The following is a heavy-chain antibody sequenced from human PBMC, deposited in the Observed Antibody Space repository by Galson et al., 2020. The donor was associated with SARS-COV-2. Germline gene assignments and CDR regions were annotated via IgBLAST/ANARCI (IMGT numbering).Heavy chain of an antibody. CDR1: GGSMNIYY. D-gene: IGHD3-10*01. V-gene: IGHV4-59*01. J-gene: IGHJ4*02. Sequence: ASETLSLTCTVSGGSMNIYYWSWIRQSPERGLEWIGYLYYRVKTKYNPSLESRVTISVDTSKNQFSLKLSSVTAADTALHYCARLPVVRGVDYWGQGIQVTVSS. CDR2: LYYRVKT. CDR3: ARLPVVRGVDY.